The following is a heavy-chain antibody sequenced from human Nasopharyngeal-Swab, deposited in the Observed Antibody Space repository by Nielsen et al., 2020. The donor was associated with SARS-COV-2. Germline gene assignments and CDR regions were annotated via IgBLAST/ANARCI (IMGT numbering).Heavy chain of an antibody. V-gene: IGHV3-21*01. D-gene: IGHD3-3*01. CDR3: ARDFGLNYDAYAMDV. Sequence: GGPLRLSCAASGFTFNTYNMNWVRQAPGRGLEWVSSISSSSRYIYYADSLKGRFTISRDNAKNSLYLQMNSLRAEDTAVYYCARDFGLNYDAYAMDVWGQGTTVTVSS. CDR1: GFTFNTYN. CDR2: ISSSSRYI. J-gene: IGHJ6*02.